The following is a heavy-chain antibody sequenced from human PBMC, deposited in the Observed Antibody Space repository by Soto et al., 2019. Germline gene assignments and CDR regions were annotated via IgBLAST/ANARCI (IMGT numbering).Heavy chain of an antibody. D-gene: IGHD3-9*01. CDR3: ARPHRVLRYFDWPPDHAFAF. CDR2: ISAYNGNT. Sequence: ASVKVSCKASGYTFTSYGISWVRQAPGQGLEWMGWISAYNGNTNYAQKLQGRVTMTTDTSTSTAYMELRSLRSDDTAVYYCARPHRVLRYFDWPPDHAFAFWGQGSMVTVSS. J-gene: IGHJ3*01. CDR1: GYTFTSYG. V-gene: IGHV1-18*01.